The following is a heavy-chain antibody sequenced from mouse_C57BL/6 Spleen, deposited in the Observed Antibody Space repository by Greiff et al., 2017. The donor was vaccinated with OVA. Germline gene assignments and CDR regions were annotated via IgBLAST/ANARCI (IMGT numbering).Heavy chain of an antibody. J-gene: IGHJ4*01. Sequence: EVMLVESGGGLVKPGGSLKLSCAASGFTFRSYAMSWVRQTPEKRLEWVATISDGGSYTYYPDNVKGRFTISRDNAKNNLYLQMSHLKSEDTAMYYCARESNPRAMDYWGQGTSVTVSS. CDR1: GFTFRSYA. CDR2: ISDGGSYT. CDR3: ARESNPRAMDY. V-gene: IGHV5-4*01. D-gene: IGHD2-5*01.